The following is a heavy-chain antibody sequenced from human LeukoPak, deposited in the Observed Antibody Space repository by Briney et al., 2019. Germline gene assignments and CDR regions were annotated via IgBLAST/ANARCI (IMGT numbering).Heavy chain of an antibody. J-gene: IGHJ4*02. V-gene: IGHV4-30-2*01. CDR3: ARSIVVVPAATHYFDY. CDR2: IYHSGST. Sequence: PSETLSLTCTVSGGSISSGGYYWSWIRQPPGKGLEWIGYIYHSGSTYYNPSLKSRVTISVDRSKNQFSLKLSSVTAADTAVYYCARSIVVVPAATHYFDYWGQGTLVTVSS. D-gene: IGHD2-2*01. CDR1: GGSISSGGYY.